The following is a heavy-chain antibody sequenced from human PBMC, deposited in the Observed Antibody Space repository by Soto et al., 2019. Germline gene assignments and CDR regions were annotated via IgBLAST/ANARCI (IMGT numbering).Heavy chain of an antibody. D-gene: IGHD2-2*01. CDR2: ISGSGGST. CDR1: GFTFSSYA. Sequence: EVQLLESGGGLVQPGGSLRLSCAASGFTFSSYAMSWVRRAPGKGPEWVSAISGSGGSTYYADSVKGRFTISRDNSKNTLYLQMNGLRAEDTAVYYCAKDRGHCSSTSCYETSFDYWGQGTLVTVSS. CDR3: AKDRGHCSSTSCYETSFDY. J-gene: IGHJ4*02. V-gene: IGHV3-23*01.